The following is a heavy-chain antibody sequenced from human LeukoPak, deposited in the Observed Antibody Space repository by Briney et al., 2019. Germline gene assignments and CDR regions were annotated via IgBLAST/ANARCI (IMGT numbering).Heavy chain of an antibody. CDR1: GGSFSGYY. Sequence: PSETLSLTCAVYGGSFSGYYWSWIRQPPGKGLEWIGEINHSGSTNYNPSLKSRVTISVDTSKNQFSLKLSSVTAADTAVYYCASTRAYCSGGSCYSPLSDYWGQGTLVTVSS. V-gene: IGHV4-34*01. CDR3: ASTRAYCSGGSCYSPLSDY. D-gene: IGHD2-15*01. J-gene: IGHJ4*02. CDR2: INHSGST.